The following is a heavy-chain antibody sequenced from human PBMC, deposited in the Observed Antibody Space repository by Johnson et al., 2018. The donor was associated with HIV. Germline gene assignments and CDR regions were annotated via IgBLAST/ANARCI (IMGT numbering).Heavy chain of an antibody. CDR1: GFTFSSYA. CDR3: AKDGAKYYYDSSGYRDAFDI. Sequence: VQLVESGGGLVQPGGSLRLSCAASGFTFSSYAMSWVRQDPGKGLEWVSAISGSGGSTYYADSVKGRFTISRDNSKNSLYLQMNSLRAEDTAVYYCAKDGAKYYYDSSGYRDAFDIWGQGTMVTVSS. J-gene: IGHJ3*02. CDR2: ISGSGGST. D-gene: IGHD3-22*01. V-gene: IGHV3-23*04.